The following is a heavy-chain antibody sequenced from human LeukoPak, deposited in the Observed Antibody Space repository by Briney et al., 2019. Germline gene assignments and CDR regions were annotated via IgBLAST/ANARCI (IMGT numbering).Heavy chain of an antibody. Sequence: SETLSLTCTDSGDSVSGHYWSWIRQTPGKGLEWIGYVSYSGGTNYNPSLKRRVSISLDTSKNQFSLKLSSPAAADPAVYYCARAPMAITTSAFPDAFDFWGQGTMVTVSS. CDR1: GDSVSGHY. J-gene: IGHJ3*01. V-gene: IGHV4-59*02. CDR2: VSYSGGT. D-gene: IGHD5-12*01. CDR3: ARAPMAITTSAFPDAFDF.